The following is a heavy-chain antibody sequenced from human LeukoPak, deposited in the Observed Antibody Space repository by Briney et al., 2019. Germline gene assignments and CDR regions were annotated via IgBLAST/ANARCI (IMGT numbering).Heavy chain of an antibody. J-gene: IGHJ4*02. Sequence: GGSLRLSCAASGFTFSSYAMSWVRQAPGKGLEWVSAISGSGGSTYYADSVKGRFTISRDNSKNTVSLQMNSLRAEDTAVYYCARDYSGSYYKGFDYWGQGTLVTVSS. CDR3: ARDYSGSYYKGFDY. CDR1: GFTFSSYA. D-gene: IGHD1-26*01. CDR2: ISGSGGST. V-gene: IGHV3-23*01.